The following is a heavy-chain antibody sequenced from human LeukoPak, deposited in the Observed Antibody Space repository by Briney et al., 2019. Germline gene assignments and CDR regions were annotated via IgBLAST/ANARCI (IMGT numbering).Heavy chain of an antibody. CDR2: ISYDGSNK. D-gene: IGHD6-13*01. Sequence: HPGGSLRLSCAASGFTFSSYAMHWVRQAPGRGLEWVAVISYDGSNKYYADSVKGRFTISRGNSKNTLYLQMNSLRAEDTAVYYCARMGRQQLFSLKTWIDYWGQGTLVTVSS. J-gene: IGHJ4*02. V-gene: IGHV3-30*04. CDR1: GFTFSSYA. CDR3: ARMGRQQLFSLKTWIDY.